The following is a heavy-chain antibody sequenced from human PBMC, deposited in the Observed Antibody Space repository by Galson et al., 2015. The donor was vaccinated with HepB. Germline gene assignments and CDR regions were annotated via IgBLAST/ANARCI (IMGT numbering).Heavy chain of an antibody. CDR2: INTNTGNP. J-gene: IGHJ4*02. D-gene: IGHD3/OR15-3a*01. CDR1: AYTFTNNA. Sequence: SVKVSCKASAYTFTNNAMHWVRQAPGQGLEWMGWINTNTGNPTYARGFTGRFVFSLDTSVSTAYLQISSLKAEDTAMYYCVIDYVGWTYFDYGCQGTLVTVSS. V-gene: IGHV7-4-1*02. CDR3: VIDYVGWTYFDY.